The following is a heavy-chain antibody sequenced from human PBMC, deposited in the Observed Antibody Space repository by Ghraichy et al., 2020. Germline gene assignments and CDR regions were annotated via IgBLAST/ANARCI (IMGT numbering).Heavy chain of an antibody. V-gene: IGHV1-3*01. J-gene: IGHJ4*02. CDR3: AIGYCTGGVCYPFDY. CDR1: GYTFTSYA. Sequence: ASVKVSCKASGYTFTSYAMHWVRQAPGQRLEWMGWINAGNGNTKYSQKFQGRVTITRDTSASTAYMELSSLRSEDTAVYYCAIGYCTGGVCYPFDYWGQGTLVTVSS. CDR2: INAGNGNT. D-gene: IGHD2-8*02.